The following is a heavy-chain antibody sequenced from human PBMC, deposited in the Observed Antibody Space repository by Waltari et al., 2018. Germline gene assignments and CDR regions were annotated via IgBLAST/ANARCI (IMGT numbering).Heavy chain of an antibody. Sequence: EVQLVESGGGLVQPGGSLRLSCAASGFTLSSYEMNWVRQAPGKGLEWVSYISSSGSTIYYADSVKGRFTISRDNAKNSLYLQMNSLRAEDTAVYYCARGGDKGTAGYWGQGTLVTVSS. J-gene: IGHJ4*02. CDR3: ARGGDKGTAGY. V-gene: IGHV3-48*03. D-gene: IGHD6-13*01. CDR1: GFTLSSYE. CDR2: ISSSGSTI.